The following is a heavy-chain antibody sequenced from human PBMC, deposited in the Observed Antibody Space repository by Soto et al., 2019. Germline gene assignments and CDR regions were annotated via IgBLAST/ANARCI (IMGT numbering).Heavy chain of an antibody. V-gene: IGHV3-30-3*01. J-gene: IGHJ6*02. Sequence: PGGSLRLSCAASGFTFSSYAMHWVRQAPGKGLEWVAVISYDGSNKYYADSVKGRFTISRDNSKNTLYLQMNSLRAEDTAVYYCARDLGHGDYASLVYYYGMDVWGQGTTVTVSS. CDR3: ARDLGHGDYASLVYYYGMDV. CDR1: GFTFSSYA. D-gene: IGHD4-17*01. CDR2: ISYDGSNK.